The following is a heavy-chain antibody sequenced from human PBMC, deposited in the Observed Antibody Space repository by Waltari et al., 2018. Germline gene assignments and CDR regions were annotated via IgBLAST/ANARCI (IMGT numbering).Heavy chain of an antibody. J-gene: IGHJ4*02. V-gene: IGHV1-69*01. Sequence: QVQLVQSGAEVKKPGSSVKVSCKASGGTFSSYAISWVRQAPGQGLEWMGGISPIFGTANDDQKFQGRVTITADESTSTAYMELSSLRSEDTAVYYCARGREAGTDLAGHYWGQGTLVTVSS. CDR2: ISPIFGTA. D-gene: IGHD6-19*01. CDR1: GGTFSSYA. CDR3: ARGREAGTDLAGHY.